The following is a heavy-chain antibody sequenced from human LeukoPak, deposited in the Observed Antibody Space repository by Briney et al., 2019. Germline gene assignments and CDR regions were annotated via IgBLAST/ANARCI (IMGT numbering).Heavy chain of an antibody. CDR1: GFTFSSYG. CDR2: IRYDGSNK. CDR3: AKGHSSGWFYFDY. J-gene: IGHJ4*02. Sequence: GGSLRLSCAASGFTFSSYGMHWVRQAPGKGLEWVAFIRYDGSNKYYADSVKGRFTISRDNSKNTLYLQMNSLRAEGTAVYYCAKGHSSGWFYFDYWGQGTLVTVSS. D-gene: IGHD6-19*01. V-gene: IGHV3-30*02.